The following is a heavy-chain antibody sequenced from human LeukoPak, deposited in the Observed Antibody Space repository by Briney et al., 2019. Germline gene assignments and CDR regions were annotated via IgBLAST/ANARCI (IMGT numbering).Heavy chain of an antibody. CDR3: AKATVYGDSSAYFDY. V-gene: IGHV3-23*01. CDR1: GFTFSSYA. J-gene: IGHJ4*02. Sequence: GGTLRLSCAASGFTFSSYAMCWVRQAPGKGLEWASAISGSGGSTYYEDSVKGRFTTSRDNSKNTLYLQMNSLRAEDTAVYFCAKATVYGDSSAYFDYWGQGTLVTVSS. D-gene: IGHD3-22*01. CDR2: ISGSGGST.